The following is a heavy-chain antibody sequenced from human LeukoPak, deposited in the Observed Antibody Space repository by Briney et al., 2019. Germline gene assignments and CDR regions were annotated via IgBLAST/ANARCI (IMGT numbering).Heavy chain of an antibody. Sequence: SETLSLTCTVSGGSLNSYYWSWIRQPPGKGLGWIGYISYSGNTNYNPSLESRVTISVDTSKNQFSLKLRSVTAADTAVYFCVRHGGFSSPAAVWGQGTLVTVS. CDR2: ISYSGNT. V-gene: IGHV4-59*08. D-gene: IGHD6-13*01. CDR3: VRHGGFSSPAAV. CDR1: GGSLNSYY. J-gene: IGHJ4*02.